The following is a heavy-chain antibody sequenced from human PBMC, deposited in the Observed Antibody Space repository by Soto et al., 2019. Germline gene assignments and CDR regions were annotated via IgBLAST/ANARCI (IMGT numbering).Heavy chain of an antibody. CDR3: ARDPGPPWRRDYYYYGMDV. D-gene: IGHD1-1*01. V-gene: IGHV4-30-4*01. CDR1: GGSISSGDYY. J-gene: IGHJ6*02. Sequence: SETLSLTCTVSGGSISSGDYYWSWIRQPPGKGLEWIGYIYYSGSTYYNPYLKSRVTISVEKSKNKYYLKLSYVTAADTTVYYFARDPGPPWRRDYYYYGMDVWGQGTTVTVSS. CDR2: IYYSGST.